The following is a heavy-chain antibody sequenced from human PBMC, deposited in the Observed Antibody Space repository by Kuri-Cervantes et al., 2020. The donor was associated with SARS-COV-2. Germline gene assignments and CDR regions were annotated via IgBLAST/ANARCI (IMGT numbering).Heavy chain of an antibody. J-gene: IGHJ4*02. D-gene: IGHD1-26*01. CDR3: ATGPGSYSSLGY. Sequence: GESLKISCAASGFTFSSYGMHWVRQAPGKGLEWVGFVRRDGSNYYYADSVKGRFTISRDNSKNTLYLQMNSLRAEDTAVYYCATGPGSYSSLGYWGQGTLVTVSS. CDR2: VRRDGSNY. CDR1: GFTFSSYG. V-gene: IGHV3-30*02.